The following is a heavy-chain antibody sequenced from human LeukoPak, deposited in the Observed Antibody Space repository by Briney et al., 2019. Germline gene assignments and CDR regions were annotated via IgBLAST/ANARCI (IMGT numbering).Heavy chain of an antibody. CDR1: GGSISSAGYY. V-gene: IGHV4-31*03. J-gene: IGHJ4*02. CDR2: IYYIGST. Sequence: SETLSLTCTVSGGSISSAGYYWSWIRQHPGKGLEWIGYIYYIGSTYYNPSLKSRVTISIDTSKIQFSLKLSSVTAANTAVYYCARSNIVAAYYFDYWGQGTLVTVSS. D-gene: IGHD5-12*01. CDR3: ARSNIVAAYYFDY.